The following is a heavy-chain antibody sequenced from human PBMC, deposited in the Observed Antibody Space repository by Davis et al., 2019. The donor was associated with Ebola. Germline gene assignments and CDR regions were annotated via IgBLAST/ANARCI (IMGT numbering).Heavy chain of an antibody. V-gene: IGHV1-8*01. D-gene: IGHD3-3*01. CDR2: MNPNSAKT. Sequence: AASVKVSCKASGYSFTNYDIQWVRQASGQGLEWLGWMNPNSAKTGYAQKFQGRVTMTSNTSTGTAYMELSRLKSDDTAVYYCARGRFTIFGVASWYFDLWGRGTLVTVSS. CDR1: GYSFTNYD. CDR3: ARGRFTIFGVASWYFDL. J-gene: IGHJ2*01.